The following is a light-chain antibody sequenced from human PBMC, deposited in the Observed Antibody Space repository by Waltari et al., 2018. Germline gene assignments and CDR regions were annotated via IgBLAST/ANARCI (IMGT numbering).Light chain of an antibody. CDR1: SPNIGAGFD. Sequence: QSVLTQPPSVSGAPGQRVTISCTGSSPNIGAGFDLPWYQQLPGTAPKLLIFGNNNRPSGVPDRFSGSKSGTSASLAITGLQAEDEADYYCQSYDSSLFVVFGGGTKLTVL. CDR3: QSYDSSLFVV. J-gene: IGLJ2*01. CDR2: GNN. V-gene: IGLV1-40*01.